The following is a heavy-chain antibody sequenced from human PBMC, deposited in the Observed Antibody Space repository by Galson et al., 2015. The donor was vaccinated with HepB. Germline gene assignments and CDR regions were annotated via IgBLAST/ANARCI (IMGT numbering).Heavy chain of an antibody. V-gene: IGHV1-69*10. CDR1: GGTFSSYA. D-gene: IGHD3-22*01. Sequence: SVKVSCKASGGTFSSYAISWVRQAPGQGLEWMGGIIPILGIANYAQKFQGRVTITADKSTSTAYMELSSLRSEDTAVYYCARGANYYDSSGYYVYWGQGTLVTVSS. CDR3: ARGANYYDSSGYYVY. CDR2: IIPILGIA. J-gene: IGHJ4*02.